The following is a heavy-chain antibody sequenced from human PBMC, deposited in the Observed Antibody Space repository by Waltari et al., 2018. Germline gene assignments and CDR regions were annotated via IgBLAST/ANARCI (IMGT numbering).Heavy chain of an antibody. J-gene: IGHJ6*02. CDR2: FDPEDGET. Sequence: QVQLVQSGAEVKKPGASVKVSCKVSGYTLTELSMHWVRQAPGKGLEWMGGFDPEDGETIYAQKFQGRVTMTEDTSTDTAYMELSSLRSEDTAVYYCATGWGSGSSHYYYYGMDVWGQGTTVTVSS. D-gene: IGHD3-10*01. CDR1: GYTLTELS. V-gene: IGHV1-24*01. CDR3: ATGWGSGSSHYYYYGMDV.